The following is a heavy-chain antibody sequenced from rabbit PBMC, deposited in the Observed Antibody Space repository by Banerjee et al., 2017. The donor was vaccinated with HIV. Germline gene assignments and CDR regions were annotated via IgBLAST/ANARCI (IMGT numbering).Heavy chain of an antibody. CDR3: ARHADINYVSYFAL. J-gene: IGHJ4*01. V-gene: IGHV1S45*01. CDR1: GFTISGSYW. CDR2: IDVSSSGSA. Sequence: QEQLEESGGDLVKPEGSLTLTCKASGFTISGSYWICWVRQAPGKGLEWIACIDVSSSGSAGYASWAKGRFTISKTSSTTVTLQMTSLTAADTATYFCARHADINYVSYFALWGPGTLVTVS. D-gene: IGHD4-2*01.